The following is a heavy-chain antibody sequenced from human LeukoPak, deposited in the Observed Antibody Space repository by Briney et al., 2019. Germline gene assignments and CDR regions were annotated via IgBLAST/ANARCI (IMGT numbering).Heavy chain of an antibody. CDR3: ARFNSGSYQHYFDY. J-gene: IGHJ4*02. V-gene: IGHV4-39*07. CDR2: IYYGGIT. Sequence: SETLSLTCTVSGGSISSSSYYWGWIRQPPGKGLEWIGSIYYGGITYYSPSLKSRVTISVDTSKNQFSLKLSSVTAADTAVYYCARFNSGSYQHYFDYWGQGTLVTVSS. CDR1: GGSISSSSYY. D-gene: IGHD1-26*01.